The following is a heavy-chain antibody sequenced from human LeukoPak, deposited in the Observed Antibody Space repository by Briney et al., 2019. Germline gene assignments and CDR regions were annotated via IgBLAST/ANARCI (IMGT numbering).Heavy chain of an antibody. D-gene: IGHD6-13*01. CDR1: GGDISSGGYY. CDR2: IYHSGST. CDR3: ARGGDLVEAAGTWDY. J-gene: IGHJ4*02. Sequence: SETLSLTCTVTGGDISSGGYYWSWTRPPPGKRLEWIGYIYHSGSTYYNPSLKSRVTISVDRSKNQFSLKLSSVTAADTAVYYCARGGDLVEAAGTWDYWGQGTLVTVSS. V-gene: IGHV4-30-2*01.